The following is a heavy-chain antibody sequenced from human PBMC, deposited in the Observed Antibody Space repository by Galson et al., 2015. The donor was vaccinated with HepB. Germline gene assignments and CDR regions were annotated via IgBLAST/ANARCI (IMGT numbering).Heavy chain of an antibody. CDR1: GYTFTSYY. V-gene: IGHV1-46*01. CDR2: INPSGGST. J-gene: IGHJ4*02. CDR3: ARDAPEEGEYYFDC. Sequence: SVKVSGKASGYTFTSYYMHWAGQAPGQGLEWVGIINPSGGSTSDAQKFQGRVTMTRDTSTSTVYMELSSLRSEDTAVYYCARDAPEEGEYYFDCWGQGTLVTVSS. D-gene: IGHD1-26*01.